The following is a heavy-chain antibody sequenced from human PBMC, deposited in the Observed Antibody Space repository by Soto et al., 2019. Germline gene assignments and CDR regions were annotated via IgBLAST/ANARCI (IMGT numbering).Heavy chain of an antibody. J-gene: IGHJ6*02. Sequence: EASVKVSCKASGYTFTSYGISWVRQAPGQGLEWMGWISAYSGNTNYAQKLQGRVTMTTDTSTSTAYMELRSLRSDDTAVYYCARVPNNYDFWSGHHRGEDYYYYGMDVWGQGTTVTVSS. CDR1: GYTFTSYG. CDR2: ISAYSGNT. CDR3: ARVPNNYDFWSGHHRGEDYYYYGMDV. V-gene: IGHV1-18*01. D-gene: IGHD3-3*01.